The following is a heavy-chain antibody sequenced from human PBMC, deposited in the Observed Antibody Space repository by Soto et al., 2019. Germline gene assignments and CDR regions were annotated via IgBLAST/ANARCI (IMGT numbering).Heavy chain of an antibody. CDR1: GGIFSTYA. CDR3: ARDRDDYGSGTYYNRIDF. Sequence: QVQLVQSGAEVKKPGSSVKVSCKASGGIFSTYAISWLRQAPGQGLEWMGGIIPIFGTPNYAQRFQGRVTITADESTSTAYMELSRLRSEDTAVYYCARDRDDYGSGTYYNRIDFWGQGTLVTASS. CDR2: IIPIFGTP. J-gene: IGHJ4*02. V-gene: IGHV1-69*01. D-gene: IGHD3-10*01.